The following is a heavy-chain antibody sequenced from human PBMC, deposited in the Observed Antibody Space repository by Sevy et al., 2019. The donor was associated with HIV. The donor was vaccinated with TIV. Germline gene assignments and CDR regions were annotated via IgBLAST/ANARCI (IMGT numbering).Heavy chain of an antibody. CDR3: TRWSGSQSIFDY. CDR2: FKSKIHGGTT. Sequence: GGSLRLSCTASGFIFGDYGMNWVRQAPGKGLEWIAFFKSKIHGGTTENAASVKGRFTISRDDSKNIVYLQMSNLKTEETAVYYCTRWSGSQSIFDYWGQGTLVTVSS. D-gene: IGHD1-26*01. V-gene: IGHV3-49*04. J-gene: IGHJ4*02. CDR1: GFIFGDYG.